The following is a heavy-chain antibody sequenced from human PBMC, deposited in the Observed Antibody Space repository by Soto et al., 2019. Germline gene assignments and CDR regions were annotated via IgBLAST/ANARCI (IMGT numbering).Heavy chain of an antibody. CDR2: IIPIFGTA. V-gene: IGHV1-69*13. D-gene: IGHD3-3*01. Sequence: SVKVSCKACGGTFSSYAISWVRQAPGQGLEWMGGIIPIFGTANYAQKFQGRVTITADESTSTAYMELSSLRSEDTAAYYCARVVDFDLWSRSPLRTHPWGQGTLVTVSS. CDR3: ARVVDFDLWSRSPLRTHP. CDR1: GGTFSSYA. J-gene: IGHJ5*02.